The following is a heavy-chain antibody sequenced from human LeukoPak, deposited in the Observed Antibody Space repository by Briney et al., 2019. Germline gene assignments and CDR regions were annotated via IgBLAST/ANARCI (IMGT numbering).Heavy chain of an antibody. CDR2: VSWNSGSR. CDR1: GFTFDDYA. D-gene: IGHD2-2*01. CDR3: GRLAHNAWYAIDF. J-gene: IGHJ4*02. V-gene: IGHV3-9*01. Sequence: GGSLRLSCAASGFTFDDYAIHWVRQAPGKGLEWVSGVSWNSGSRDYADSVKGRFTISRDNPKNSLYLQINNLRAEDTAVYYCGRLAHNAWYAIDFWGQGTLVTVSS.